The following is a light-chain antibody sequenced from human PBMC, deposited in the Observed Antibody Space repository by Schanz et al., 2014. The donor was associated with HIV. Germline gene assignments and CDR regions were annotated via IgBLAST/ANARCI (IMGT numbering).Light chain of an antibody. Sequence: QSLLTQPPSVSAAPGQRVTISCSGGALNLGHNFVSWYQQFPGTAPKLLIYVNHQRPSGIPDRFSGSKSATSATLGITGLQTGDEADYYCGTWDTGLTAGELVFGPGTKLTVL. J-gene: IGLJ1*01. CDR3: GTWDTGLTAGELV. V-gene: IGLV1-51*01. CDR2: VNH. CDR1: ALNLGHNF.